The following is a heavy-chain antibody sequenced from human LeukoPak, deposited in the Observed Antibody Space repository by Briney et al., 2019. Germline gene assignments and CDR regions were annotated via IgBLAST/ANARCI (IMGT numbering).Heavy chain of an antibody. CDR3: ARGFSYRMDV. CDR2: MDPNSGNT. J-gene: IGHJ6*02. CDR1: GYTFTNYD. V-gene: IGHV1-8*01. Sequence: GASVKVSCKASGYTFTNYDINWVRQATEQGLEWMGWMDPNSGNTGYAQKFQGRVTMTRNTSISTTYMELSGLRSEDTAVYYCARGFSYRMDVWGQGTTVTVSS.